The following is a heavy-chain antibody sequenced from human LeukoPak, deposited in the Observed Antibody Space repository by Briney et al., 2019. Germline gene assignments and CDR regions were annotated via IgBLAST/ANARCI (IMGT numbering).Heavy chain of an antibody. CDR3: AKQWGIGGVPGGYFDY. D-gene: IGHD1-26*01. CDR2: ISSSGGST. Sequence: PWGSLRLSCAASGFTFSSYAMSWVRQAPGKGLEWASAISSSGGSTYYADSVKGRFTISRDNSKNTLYLQMNRVRAEDTAVYYCAKQWGIGGVPGGYFDYWGQGALVTASS. V-gene: IGHV3-23*01. CDR1: GFTFSSYA. J-gene: IGHJ4*02.